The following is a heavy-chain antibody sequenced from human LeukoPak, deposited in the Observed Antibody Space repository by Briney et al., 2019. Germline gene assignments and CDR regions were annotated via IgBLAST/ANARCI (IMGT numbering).Heavy chain of an antibody. D-gene: IGHD5-18*01. CDR2: ISYDGSNK. Sequence: GGSLRLSCAASGFTFSSYSMNWVRQAPGKGLEWVAVISYDGSNKYYADSVKGRFTISRDNSKNTLYLQMNSLRAEDTAVYYCARVKTWIQLWSSFDYWGQGTLVTVSS. J-gene: IGHJ4*02. CDR3: ARVKTWIQLWSSFDY. V-gene: IGHV3-30*03. CDR1: GFTFSSYS.